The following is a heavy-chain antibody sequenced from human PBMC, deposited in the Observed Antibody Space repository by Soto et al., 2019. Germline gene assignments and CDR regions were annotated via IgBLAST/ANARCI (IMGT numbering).Heavy chain of an antibody. CDR1: GFTFSSYS. CDR2: ISSSSSYI. Sequence: GGSLRLSCAASGFTFSSYSMNWVRQAPGKGLEWVSSISSSSSYIYYADSVKGRLTISRDNAKNSLYLQMNSLRAEDTAVYYCARGKLERPDAFDIWGQGTMVTVSS. D-gene: IGHD1-1*01. V-gene: IGHV3-21*01. CDR3: ARGKLERPDAFDI. J-gene: IGHJ3*02.